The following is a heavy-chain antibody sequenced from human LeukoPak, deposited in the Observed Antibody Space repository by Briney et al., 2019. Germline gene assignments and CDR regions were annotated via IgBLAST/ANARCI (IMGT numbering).Heavy chain of an antibody. V-gene: IGHV3-48*04. D-gene: IGHD2-2*01. Sequence: PGMSLRLSCAASGFTFRGYGMHWVRQAPGKGLEWVSYISSSGSSIYYADSVKGRFTISRDNAKNSLYLQMNSLRAEDTAVYYCARKYCSTTSCLFDYWGQGTLVTVSS. CDR2: ISSSGSSI. CDR1: GFTFRGYG. J-gene: IGHJ4*02. CDR3: ARKYCSTTSCLFDY.